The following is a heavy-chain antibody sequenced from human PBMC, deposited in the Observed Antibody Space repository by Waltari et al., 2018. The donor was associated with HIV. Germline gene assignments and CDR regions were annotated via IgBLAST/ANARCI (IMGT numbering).Heavy chain of an antibody. Sequence: QVQLVASGGGVVQPGRSLSLSCAASGFTFSRYGMHWVRQAPGKGLEWVAVIWYDGSNKYYADSVKGRFTISRDNSKNTLYLQMNSLRAEDTAVYYCAREDLLYCGGDCYPGDYWGQGTLVTVSS. CDR3: AREDLLYCGGDCYPGDY. V-gene: IGHV3-33*01. J-gene: IGHJ4*02. D-gene: IGHD2-21*02. CDR2: IWYDGSNK. CDR1: GFTFSRYG.